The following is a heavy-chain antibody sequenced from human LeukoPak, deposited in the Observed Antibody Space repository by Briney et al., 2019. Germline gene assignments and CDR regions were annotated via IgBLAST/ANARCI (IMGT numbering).Heavy chain of an antibody. CDR3: ARDTPGIAAAGSRGWFDP. D-gene: IGHD6-13*01. Sequence: AGSLTLPCAASGFTFSHYYMSWIRPAPGKGVEWVSFISNIGNTIYYADSVKGRFTISRDNAKNSLYLQMNSLRAEDTAVYYCARDTPGIAAAGSRGWFDPWGQGTLVTVSS. CDR2: ISNIGNTI. CDR1: GFTFSHYY. V-gene: IGHV3-11*01. J-gene: IGHJ5*02.